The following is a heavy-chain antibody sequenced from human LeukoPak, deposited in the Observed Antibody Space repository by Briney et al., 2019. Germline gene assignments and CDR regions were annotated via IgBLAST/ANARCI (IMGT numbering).Heavy chain of an antibody. V-gene: IGHV3-23*01. J-gene: IGHJ4*02. CDR3: AKAGRYYDFWSGYYTVDY. CDR2: ISGSGGST. D-gene: IGHD3-3*01. Sequence: GGSLRLSCAASGFTYSSYSMNWVRQAPGKGLEWVSAISGSGGSTYYADSVKGRFTISRDNSKNTLYLQMNSLRAEDTAVYYCAKAGRYYDFWSGYYTVDYWGQGTLVTVSS. CDR1: GFTYSSYS.